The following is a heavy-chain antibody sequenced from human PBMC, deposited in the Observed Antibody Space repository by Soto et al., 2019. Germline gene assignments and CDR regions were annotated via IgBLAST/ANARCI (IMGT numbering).Heavy chain of an antibody. Sequence: PSETVSLTCAVYCGSFSGYYWSSIRQPPGKGLEWIGEINHSGSTNYNPSLKSRVTISVDKSKNQFSLKLSSVTAADTAVYYCASIHRNSAFGMDVWAQGTTVTVSS. J-gene: IGHJ6*01. CDR3: ASIHRNSAFGMDV. CDR1: CGSFSGYY. CDR2: INHSGST. V-gene: IGHV4-34*01.